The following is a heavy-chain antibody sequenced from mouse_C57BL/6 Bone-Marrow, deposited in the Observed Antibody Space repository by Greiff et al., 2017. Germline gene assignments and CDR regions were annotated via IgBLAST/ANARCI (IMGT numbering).Heavy chain of an antibody. Sequence: VQLQQSGPVLVKPGASVKMSCKASGYTFTDYYMNWVKQSHGKSLEWIGVINPYNGGTSYNQKFKGKATLTVDKSSSTAYMELNSLTSEDSAVYYCASFENGDYFDYWGQGTTLTVSS. CDR2: INPYNGGT. CDR3: ASFENGDYFDY. CDR1: GYTFTDYY. J-gene: IGHJ2*01. V-gene: IGHV1-19*01.